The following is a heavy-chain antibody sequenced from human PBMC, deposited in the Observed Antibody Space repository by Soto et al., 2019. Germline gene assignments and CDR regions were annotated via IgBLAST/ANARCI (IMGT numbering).Heavy chain of an antibody. CDR3: ARGIVVVPAAIGETYYYYYGMDV. Sequence: ASVKVSCKASGYTFTSYGISWVRQAPGQGLEWMGWISAYSGNTNYAQKLQGRVTMTTDTSTSTAYMELRSLRSDDTAVYYCARGIVVVPAAIGETYYYYYGMDVWGQGTTVTVSS. CDR2: ISAYSGNT. V-gene: IGHV1-18*04. D-gene: IGHD2-2*02. J-gene: IGHJ6*02. CDR1: GYTFTSYG.